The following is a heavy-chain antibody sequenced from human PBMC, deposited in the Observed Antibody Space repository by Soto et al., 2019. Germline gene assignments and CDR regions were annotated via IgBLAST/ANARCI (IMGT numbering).Heavy chain of an antibody. D-gene: IGHD3-9*01. V-gene: IGHV3-15*01. J-gene: IGHJ6*02. Sequence: PGGSLRLSCAASGFTFSNAWTSWVRQAPGKGLEWVGSIKSKTDGGTTDYAAPVKGRFTISRDDSKNTLYLQMNSLKTEDTAVYYCTTAQGRYFDWLSQRAYYYYGMDVWGQGTTVTVSS. CDR1: GFTFSNAW. CDR3: TTAQGRYFDWLSQRAYYYYGMDV. CDR2: IKSKTDGGTT.